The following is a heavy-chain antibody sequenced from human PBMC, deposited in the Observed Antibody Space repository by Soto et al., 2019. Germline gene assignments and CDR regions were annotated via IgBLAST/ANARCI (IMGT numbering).Heavy chain of an antibody. Sequence: LSLTCTVSGGSISSSSDFWNWMRQPPGKGPEWIGNIYYTGTTDYNPSLKSRVTISVDTSKNQFSLKLRSVTAADTAFYYCARRDLRTYWFDPWGQGTLVTVSS. CDR3: ARRDLRTYWFDP. CDR1: GGSISSSSDF. V-gene: IGHV4-61*01. J-gene: IGHJ5*02. CDR2: IYYTGTT. D-gene: IGHD2-21*01.